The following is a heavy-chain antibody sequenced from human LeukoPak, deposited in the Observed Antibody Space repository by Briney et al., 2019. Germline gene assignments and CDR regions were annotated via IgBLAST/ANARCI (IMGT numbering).Heavy chain of an antibody. Sequence: SETLSLTCAVYGGSFSGYYWSWIRQPPGKGLEWIGEINHSGSTNHNPSLKSRVTISVDTSKNQFSLKLSSVTAADTAVYYCARGGSVSSWYHYYYGMDVWGQGTTVTVSS. J-gene: IGHJ6*02. CDR3: ARGGSVSSWYHYYYGMDV. CDR2: INHSGST. V-gene: IGHV4-34*01. D-gene: IGHD6-13*01. CDR1: GGSFSGYY.